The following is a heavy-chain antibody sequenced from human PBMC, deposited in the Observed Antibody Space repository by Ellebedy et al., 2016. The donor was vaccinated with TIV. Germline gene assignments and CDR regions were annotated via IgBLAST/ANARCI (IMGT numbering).Heavy chain of an antibody. D-gene: IGHD4-17*01. Sequence: GESLKISCAASGFSFRSYWMGWVRQAPGKGLEWVANIYQDGSDQYYADSVKGRFTISRDNATKSLFLLMNSLSVEDTAVYYCARRGSYGDYAVQVNSWFDTWGQGTLVTVSS. CDR1: GFSFRSYW. CDR2: IYQDGSDQ. V-gene: IGHV3-7*01. J-gene: IGHJ5*02. CDR3: ARRGSYGDYAVQVNSWFDT.